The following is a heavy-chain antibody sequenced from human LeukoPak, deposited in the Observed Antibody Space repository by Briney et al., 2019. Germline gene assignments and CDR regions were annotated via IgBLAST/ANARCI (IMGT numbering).Heavy chain of an antibody. Sequence: GGSLRLSCAASGFTFDDYAMHWVRQAPGNGLEWVSGISWNSGSIGYADSVKGRFTISRDNAKNSLYLQMNSLRAEDTALYYCAKAYGNWNIWGQGTMVTVSS. CDR2: ISWNSGSI. J-gene: IGHJ3*02. CDR3: AKAYGNWNI. V-gene: IGHV3-9*01. CDR1: GFTFDDYA. D-gene: IGHD1-20*01.